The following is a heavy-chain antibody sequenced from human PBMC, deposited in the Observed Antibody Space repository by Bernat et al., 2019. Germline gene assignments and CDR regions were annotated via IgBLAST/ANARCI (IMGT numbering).Heavy chain of an antibody. CDR1: GYTFTNYG. D-gene: IGHD6-13*01. Sequence: QVQLVQSGTEVKKPGASVKVSCKASGYTFTNYGISWVRQAPGQGLEWMGWISAYNGNTYYAQNLQGRVTMTTDASTSTAYMELRSLRSDDTAVYYCARATASISSTWTGPTYGMDVWGQGTTVTVSS. V-gene: IGHV1-18*01. CDR3: ARATASISSTWTGPTYGMDV. CDR2: ISAYNGNT. J-gene: IGHJ6*02.